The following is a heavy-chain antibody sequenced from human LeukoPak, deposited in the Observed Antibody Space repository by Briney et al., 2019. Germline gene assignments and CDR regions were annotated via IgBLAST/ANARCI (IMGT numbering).Heavy chain of an antibody. J-gene: IGHJ4*02. CDR1: GFSLSTSGVC. V-gene: IGHV2-70*01. CDR2: IDWDDGT. CDR3: ARIGRKYCSSSSCDAFDY. D-gene: IGHD2-2*01. Sequence: SGPALVKPTQTLTLTCTFSGFSLSTSGVCVSWIRQPPGKALEWLAPIDWDDGTYYSASLKTRLTISKDTSKNQVVLTMTNMDPLDTATYYCARIGRKYCSSSSCDAFDYWGQGTLVTVSS.